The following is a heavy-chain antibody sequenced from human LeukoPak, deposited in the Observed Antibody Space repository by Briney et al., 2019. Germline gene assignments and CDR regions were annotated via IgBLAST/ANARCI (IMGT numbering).Heavy chain of an antibody. CDR1: GFTFSTLA. CDR3: AKETTRLTFDP. D-gene: IGHD1-14*01. CDR2: ISGSGGST. Sequence: GGSLRLSWKASGFTFSTLALPWSRRPPGKGLEWVSGISGSGGSTYYADSVKGRFTISRDNSKNTLYLQMNSLRAEDTAVYYCAKETTRLTFDPWGQGTLVTVSS. V-gene: IGHV3-23*01. J-gene: IGHJ5*02.